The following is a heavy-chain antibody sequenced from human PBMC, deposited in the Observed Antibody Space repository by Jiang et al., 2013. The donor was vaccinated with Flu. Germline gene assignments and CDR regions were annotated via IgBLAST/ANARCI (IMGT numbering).Heavy chain of an antibody. V-gene: IGHV5-51*01. CDR1: GYSFTSYW. CDR3: AFGGDCSSTSCYNNWFDP. D-gene: IGHD2-2*02. CDR2: IYPGDSDT. Sequence: GAEVKKPGESLKISCKGSGYSFTSYWIGWVRQMPGKGLEWMGIIYPGDSDTRYSPSFQGQVTISADKSISTAYLQWSSLKASDTAMYYCAFGGDCSSTSCYNNWFDPWGQGTLVTVSS. J-gene: IGHJ5*02.